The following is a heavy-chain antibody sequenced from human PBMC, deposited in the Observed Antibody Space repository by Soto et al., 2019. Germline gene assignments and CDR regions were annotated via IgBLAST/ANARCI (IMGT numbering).Heavy chain of an antibody. Sequence: GGSLRLSCAASGFPFNNAWINWVRQVPGKGLEWVGRVKSKADGGSGDYAAPVKGRFVVSRDDSKDIVYLQMNSLKIEDTGFYYCGADTGTALGDIRFDHWGQGTLVTVSS. CDR3: GADTGTALGDIRFDH. J-gene: IGHJ4*02. CDR1: GFPFNNAW. CDR2: VKSKADGGSG. D-gene: IGHD1-26*01. V-gene: IGHV3-15*07.